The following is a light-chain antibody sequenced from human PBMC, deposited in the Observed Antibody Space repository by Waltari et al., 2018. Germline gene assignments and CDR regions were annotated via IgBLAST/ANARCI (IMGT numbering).Light chain of an antibody. CDR1: QSLLHSYGYNY. V-gene: IGKV2-28*01. CDR3: MQALQTPVT. Sequence: DIVMTQSPLSLSVIPGESASISCRSSQSLLHSYGYNYLDWYFQKPGQSPHLLIYMGSNRAPGVPDRFSGSGSGSDCTLKISRVEADDVGVYFCMQALQTPVTFGGGTKVEIK. CDR2: MGS. J-gene: IGKJ4*01.